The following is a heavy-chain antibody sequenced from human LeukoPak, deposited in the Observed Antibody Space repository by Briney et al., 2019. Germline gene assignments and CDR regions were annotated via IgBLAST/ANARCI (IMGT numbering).Heavy chain of an antibody. J-gene: IGHJ6*03. D-gene: IGHD5-18*01. CDR2: IIPIFGIA. Sequence: SVKVSCKASGGTFSSYAISWVRQAPGHGLEWMGRIIPIFGIANYAQKFQGRVTITADKSTSTAYMELSSLRSEDTAVYYYARDLSRVDTATGRFYYYYMDVWGKGATVAVSS. CDR3: ARDLSRVDTATGRFYYYYMDV. V-gene: IGHV1-69*04. CDR1: GGTFSSYA.